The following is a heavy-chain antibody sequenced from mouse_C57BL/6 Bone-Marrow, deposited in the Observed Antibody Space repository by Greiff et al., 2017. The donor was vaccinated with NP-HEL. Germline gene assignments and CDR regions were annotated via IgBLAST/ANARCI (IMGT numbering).Heavy chain of an antibody. J-gene: IGHJ2*01. CDR1: GFTFSSYA. CDR2: ISDGGSNT. D-gene: IGHD1-1*01. CDR3: ARESTVVAFDY. V-gene: IGHV5-4*01. Sequence: EVQVVESGGGLVKPGGSLKLSCAASGFTFSSYAMSWVRQTPEKRLEWVATISDGGSNTYYPDNVKGRFTISRDNAKNNLYLQMSHLKSEDTAMYYCARESTVVAFDYWGQGTTLTVSS.